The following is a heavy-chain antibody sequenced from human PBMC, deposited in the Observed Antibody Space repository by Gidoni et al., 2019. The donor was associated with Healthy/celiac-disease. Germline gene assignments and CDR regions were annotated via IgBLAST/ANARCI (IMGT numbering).Heavy chain of an antibody. J-gene: IGHJ3*02. CDR3: ARVRSGTFKDAFDI. Sequence: QVQLQESGPGLVKPSETLSLTCTVSGGSISSYYWSWIRQPPGKGLEWIGYIYYSGSTNYNPSLKSRVTISVDTSKNQFSLKLSSVTAADTAVYYCARVRSGTFKDAFDIWGQGTMVTVSS. D-gene: IGHD3-10*01. CDR1: GGSISSYY. V-gene: IGHV4-59*01. CDR2: IYYSGST.